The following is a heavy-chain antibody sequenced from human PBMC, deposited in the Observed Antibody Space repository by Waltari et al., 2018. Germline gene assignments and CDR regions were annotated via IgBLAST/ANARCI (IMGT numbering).Heavy chain of an antibody. CDR1: GFTYSRDW. Sequence: EVKLVESGGDLVQPGGSLRLSCRACGFTYSRDWMSWVRHAPGEGRGRGRQALGEGRGGVARLRGDGTENYDGGSGKGRCTNTIDNAEDALYLQMNSLRAEDTALYFCARDRGHFALDLWGQGALVTVSS. CDR3: ARDRGHFALDL. J-gene: IGHJ5*02. V-gene: IGHV3-7*01. CDR2: LRGDGTEN.